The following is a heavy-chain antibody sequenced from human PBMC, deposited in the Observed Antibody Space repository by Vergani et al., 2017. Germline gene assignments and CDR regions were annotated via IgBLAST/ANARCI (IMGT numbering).Heavy chain of an antibody. J-gene: IGHJ4*02. D-gene: IGHD3-3*01. CDR3: ARDLEWFDFDY. CDR1: GYTFTSYA. CDR2: INAGNGNT. Sequence: QVQLVQSGAEVKKPGASVKVSCKASGYTFTSYAMHWVRQAPGQRLEWMGWINAGNGNTKYSQKLQGRVTMTTDTSTSTAYMELRSLRSDDTAVYYCARDLEWFDFDYWGQGTLVTVSS. V-gene: IGHV1-3*01.